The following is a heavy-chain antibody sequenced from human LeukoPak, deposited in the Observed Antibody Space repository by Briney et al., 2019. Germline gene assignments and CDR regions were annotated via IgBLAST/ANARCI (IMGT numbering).Heavy chain of an antibody. D-gene: IGHD3-22*01. J-gene: IGHJ4*02. V-gene: IGHV3-21*01. CDR3: ARDLYNYYDSSGYAYYFDY. Sequence: GGSLRLSCAASGFTFSSYSMNWVRQAPGKGLEWVSSISSSSYIYYADSVKGRFTISRDNAKNSLYLQMNSLRAEDTAVYYCARDLYNYYDSSGYAYYFDYWGQGTLVTVSS. CDR1: GFTFSSYS. CDR2: ISSSSYI.